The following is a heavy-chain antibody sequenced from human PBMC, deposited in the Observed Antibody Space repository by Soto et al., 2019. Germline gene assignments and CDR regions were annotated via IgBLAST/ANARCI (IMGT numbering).Heavy chain of an antibody. CDR1: GYTLTSYD. Sequence: ASVKASCKASGYTLTSYDMNWLQQATSQGLEWMGWMNPNSGNTGYAQKFQGRVTMTRNTSISTAYMELSSLRSEDTAVYYCARGSRYDFWSGYREYYYMDVWGKGTTVTVSS. J-gene: IGHJ6*03. CDR3: ARGSRYDFWSGYREYYYMDV. V-gene: IGHV1-8*01. D-gene: IGHD3-3*01. CDR2: MNPNSGNT.